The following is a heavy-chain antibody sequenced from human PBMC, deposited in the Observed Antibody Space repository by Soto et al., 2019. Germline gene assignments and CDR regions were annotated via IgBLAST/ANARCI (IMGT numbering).Heavy chain of an antibody. Sequence: EVQLVESGGGFVKSGGSLRLSCAASGFSFINAWMNWFRQTPEKGLEWVGRIKSKTDGGTTDYAAPVKGRFTISRDDSTDTVYLQMDSLKAGDTAVYYCTAALRSPRAFAYWGQGTLFTVSS. J-gene: IGHJ4*02. CDR1: GFSFINAW. D-gene: IGHD1-26*01. CDR3: TAALRSPRAFAY. CDR2: IKSKTDGGTT. V-gene: IGHV3-15*07.